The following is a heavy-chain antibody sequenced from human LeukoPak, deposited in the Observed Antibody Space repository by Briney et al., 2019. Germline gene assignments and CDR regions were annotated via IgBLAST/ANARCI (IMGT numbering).Heavy chain of an antibody. V-gene: IGHV3-48*04. J-gene: IGHJ2*01. Sequence: PGGSLRLSCAASGLSVSSNNMHWVRQAPGGRLEWVAYISAGSGSIFSADSLKGRFTISRDNARESLFLQMNSLRAEDTAVYYCKRDLGLRRMIWGRGTLVLVSS. CDR2: ISAGSGSI. CDR3: KRDLGLRRMI. CDR1: GLSVSSNN.